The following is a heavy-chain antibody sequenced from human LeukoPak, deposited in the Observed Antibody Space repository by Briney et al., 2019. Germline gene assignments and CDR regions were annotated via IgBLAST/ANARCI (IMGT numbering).Heavy chain of an antibody. CDR3: AKGGSRYSGTDWEG. J-gene: IGHJ4*02. CDR2: ISGSGDST. CDR1: GFTFSSYA. D-gene: IGHD5-12*01. V-gene: IGHV3-23*01. Sequence: GGSLRLSCEASGFTFSSYAMSWVRQAPGKGLEWVSVISGSGDSTYYADSVEGRCTISRDNSKDALYLQMNSLRVEDTAVYYCAKGGSRYSGTDWEGWGQGALVVVSS.